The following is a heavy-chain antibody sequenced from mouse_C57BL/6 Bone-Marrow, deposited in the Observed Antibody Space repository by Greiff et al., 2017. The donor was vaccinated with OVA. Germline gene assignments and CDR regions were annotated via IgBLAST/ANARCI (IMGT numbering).Heavy chain of an antibody. CDR1: GFSFTSYG. Sequence: VKLVESGPGLVAPSQSLSITCTASGFSFTSYGVDWVRQPPGKGLEWLGVIWGGGSTNYNSALMNILSINKDNSKCQDFLKMTNLQTGDTAMYYCAVYDGYCEGFAYWGQGTLVTVSA. CDR2: IWGGGST. D-gene: IGHD2-3*01. V-gene: IGHV2-9*01. J-gene: IGHJ3*01. CDR3: AVYDGYCEGFAY.